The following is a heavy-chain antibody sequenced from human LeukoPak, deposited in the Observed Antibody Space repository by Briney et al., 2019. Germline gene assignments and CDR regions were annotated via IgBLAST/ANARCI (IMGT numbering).Heavy chain of an antibody. CDR2: IKQDGSEK. J-gene: IGHJ4*02. D-gene: IGHD3-9*01. V-gene: IGHV3-7*01. Sequence: GGSLRLSCAASGFTFSSYWMSWVRQAPRKGLEWVANIKQDGSEKYYVDSVKGRFTISRDNAKNSLYLQMNSLRAEDTAVYYCARAHVLYDILTGYYYFDYWGQGTLVTVSS. CDR1: GFTFSSYW. CDR3: ARAHVLYDILTGYYYFDY.